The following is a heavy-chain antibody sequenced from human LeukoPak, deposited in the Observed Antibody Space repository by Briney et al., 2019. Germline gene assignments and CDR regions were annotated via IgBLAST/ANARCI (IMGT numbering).Heavy chain of an antibody. V-gene: IGHV5-51*01. J-gene: IGHJ6*03. CDR3: TRRDYLNYHMDV. D-gene: IGHD2/OR15-2a*01. Sequence: GESLKISCKGSGYSFTSYWIGWGRQMRGKGLEGMRIIYPGDSDTRDSPSFQGQVIISADQYINTAYLQWSRLKASDSAMYYCTRRDYLNYHMDVWGKGTTVIVSS. CDR2: IYPGDSDT. CDR1: GYSFTSYW.